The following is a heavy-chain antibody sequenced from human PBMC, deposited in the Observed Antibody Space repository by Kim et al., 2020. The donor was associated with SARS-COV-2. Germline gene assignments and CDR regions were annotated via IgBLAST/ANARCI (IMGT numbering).Heavy chain of an antibody. Sequence: GGSLRLSCAASGFTFSDYYMSWIRQAPGKGLEWVSYISSSGSTIYYADSVKGRFTISRDNAKNSLYLQMNSLRAEDTAVYYCARAAAEGFLEWLSSPGFIDYWGQGTLVTVSS. D-gene: IGHD3-3*01. V-gene: IGHV3-11*01. J-gene: IGHJ4*02. CDR2: ISSSGSTI. CDR3: ARAAAEGFLEWLSSPGFIDY. CDR1: GFTFSDYY.